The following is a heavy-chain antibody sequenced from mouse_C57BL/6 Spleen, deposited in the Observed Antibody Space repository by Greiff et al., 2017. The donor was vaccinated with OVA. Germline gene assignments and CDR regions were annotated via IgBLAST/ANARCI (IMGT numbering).Heavy chain of an antibody. CDR1: GFTFSSYA. J-gene: IGHJ2*01. CDR3: VRDNHYRNLDR. Sequence: EVKLMESGGGLVKPGGSLKLSCAASGFTFSSYAMSWVRQTPEKRLEWVATISDGGSYTYYPDNVKGRFTISRDNAKNNLYLQMSHLKSEYTARYYCVRDNHYRNLDRWVQGTTLTDSS. D-gene: IGHD2-5*01. CDR2: ISDGGSYT. V-gene: IGHV5-4*01.